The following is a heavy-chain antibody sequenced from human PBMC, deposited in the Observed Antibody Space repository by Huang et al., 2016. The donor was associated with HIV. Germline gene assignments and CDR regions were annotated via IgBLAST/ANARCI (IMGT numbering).Heavy chain of an antibody. J-gene: IGHJ4*02. D-gene: IGHD6-6*01. CDR1: GYSFSSYW. CDR3: ARRFSSSAGYFDY. Sequence: VQLVQSGAEVKKPGESLKISCKGSGYSFSSYWIAWVRQMPGRGLEWMVIILPYDSDTPYSPDFGGQVTNTADKSISIGYLQWSSLKASDTAMYYCARRFSSSAGYFDYWGQGALVTVSS. V-gene: IGHV5-51*01. CDR2: ILPYDSDT.